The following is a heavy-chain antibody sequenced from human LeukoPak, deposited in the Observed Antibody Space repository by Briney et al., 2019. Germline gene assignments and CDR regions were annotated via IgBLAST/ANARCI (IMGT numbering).Heavy chain of an antibody. J-gene: IGHJ4*02. D-gene: IGHD2-2*01. Sequence: GASVKISCKASGYTFTGYYMHWVRQAPGQGLEWMGRINPNSGGTNYAQKFQGGVTMTRDTSISTAYVELSRLRSDDTAVYYCASTVGVVPARFDYWGQGTLVTVSS. CDR3: ASTVGVVPARFDY. V-gene: IGHV1-2*06. CDR1: GYTFTGYY. CDR2: INPNSGGT.